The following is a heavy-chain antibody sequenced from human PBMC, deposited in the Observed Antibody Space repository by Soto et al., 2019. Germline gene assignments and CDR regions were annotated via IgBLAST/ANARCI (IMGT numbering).Heavy chain of an antibody. CDR2: ISYDGSNK. J-gene: IGHJ6*02. Sequence: GGSLRLSCAASGFTFSSYGMHWVRQAPGKGLEWVAVISYDGSNKYYADSVKGRFTISRDNSKNTLYLQMNSLRAEDTAVYYCAKTVVAGGSYYYCYGMDVWGQGTTVTVSS. CDR1: GFTFSSYG. V-gene: IGHV3-30*18. CDR3: AKTVVAGGSYYYCYGMDV. D-gene: IGHD6-19*01.